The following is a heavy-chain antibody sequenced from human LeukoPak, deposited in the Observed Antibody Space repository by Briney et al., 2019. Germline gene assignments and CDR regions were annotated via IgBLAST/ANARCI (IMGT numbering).Heavy chain of an antibody. V-gene: IGHV1-2*02. CDR1: GYIFTGYY. CDR2: INPNSGAT. D-gene: IGHD2-15*01. Sequence: LEASVKVSCKASGYIFTGYYIHWVRQAPGQGLEWLGWINPNSGATNYAQKFQGRVIMTRDTSISTAYMEVRRLTSDDTAVYYCARDAQFTVMVPAAKLNYMDVWGRGTTVTVSS. J-gene: IGHJ6*03. CDR3: ARDAQFTVMVPAAKLNYMDV.